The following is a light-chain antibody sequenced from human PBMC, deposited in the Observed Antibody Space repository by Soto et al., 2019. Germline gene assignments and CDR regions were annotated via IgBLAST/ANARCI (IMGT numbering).Light chain of an antibody. CDR1: QSISRY. V-gene: IGKV3-20*01. Sequence: EIVLTQSPGTLSLSPGERTTLSCRASQSISRYLAWYQQKPGQGPRLLIYGASSRATGTPNRFSGSGSGTDFTLTINRLEPEDFAPYYCQQYGSSPQTFGQGTKVDIK. CDR3: QQYGSSPQT. CDR2: GAS. J-gene: IGKJ1*01.